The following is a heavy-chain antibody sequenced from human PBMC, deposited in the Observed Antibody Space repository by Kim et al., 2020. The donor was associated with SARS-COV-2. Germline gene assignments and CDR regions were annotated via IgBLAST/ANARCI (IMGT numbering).Heavy chain of an antibody. V-gene: IGHV3-30*02. J-gene: IGHJ4*02. CDR3: AKDGPHDYGDWGPVDY. D-gene: IGHD4-17*01. Sequence: DAGKGRFTSSRDNSKNTLYLQMNSLRAEETAVYYCAKDGPHDYGDWGPVDYWGQGTLVTVSS.